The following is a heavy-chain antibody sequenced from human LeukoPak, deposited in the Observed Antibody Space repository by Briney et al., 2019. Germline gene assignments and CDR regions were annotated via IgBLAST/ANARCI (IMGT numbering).Heavy chain of an antibody. V-gene: IGHV3-11*01. CDR2: ISSSGSTI. D-gene: IGHD3-22*01. Sequence: GGSLRLSCAASGFTFSDYYMSWIRQAPGKGLEWVSYISSSGSTIYYADSVKGRFTISRDNAKNSLYLQMNSLGAEDTAVYYCARDDSSGYVFDYWGQGTLVTVSS. J-gene: IGHJ4*02. CDR3: ARDDSSGYVFDY. CDR1: GFTFSDYY.